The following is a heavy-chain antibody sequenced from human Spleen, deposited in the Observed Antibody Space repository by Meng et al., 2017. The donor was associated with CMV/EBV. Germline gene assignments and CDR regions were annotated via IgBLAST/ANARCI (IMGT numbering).Heavy chain of an antibody. J-gene: IGHJ4*02. CDR1: GGPFNGYY. Sequence: VDLHNLGAGLLRPAETMPRTCLVDGGPFNGYYWSWFRQPPGKGLEWIGQINHSGSTNYNPSLKSRVTISVDTSKNQFSLKLSSVTAADTAVYYCARGRRQYQPLPKYFDYWGQGTLVTVSS. D-gene: IGHD2-2*01. V-gene: IGHV4-34*01. CDR3: ARGRRQYQPLPKYFDY. CDR2: INHSGST.